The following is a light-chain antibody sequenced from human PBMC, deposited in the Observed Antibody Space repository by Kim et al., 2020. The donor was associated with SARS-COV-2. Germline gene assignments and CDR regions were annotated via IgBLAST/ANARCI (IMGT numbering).Light chain of an antibody. Sequence: LAAAGGDRVNITCRGSQTISSSLAWYQQKPGKATKLLIYKVSTLQSGVPRRFRGSGSGTEFTLTISSLQPDDFATYYCKQYSIYSTFGQGTKLEI. V-gene: IGKV1-5*03. CDR3: KQYSIYST. CDR2: KVS. CDR1: QTISSS. J-gene: IGKJ2*01.